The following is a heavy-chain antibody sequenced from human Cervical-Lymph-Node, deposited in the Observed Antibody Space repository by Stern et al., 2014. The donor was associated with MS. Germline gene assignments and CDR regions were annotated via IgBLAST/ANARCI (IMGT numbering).Heavy chain of an antibody. V-gene: IGHV1-8*01. CDR2: MNPDSGDT. Sequence: VQLVESGAEVRKPWASVKVSCKASGYTFTSDDINWVRQAPGQGLEWMGWMNPDSGDTGFAQKFQGRVTMTRDTSITTAFMELTNLRSDDTAVYYCTKAWDSWGPGTLIIVSS. CDR1: GYTFTSDD. J-gene: IGHJ5*01. CDR3: TKAWDS.